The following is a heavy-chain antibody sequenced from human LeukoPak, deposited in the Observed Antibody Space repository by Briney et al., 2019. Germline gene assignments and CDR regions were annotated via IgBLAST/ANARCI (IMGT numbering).Heavy chain of an antibody. Sequence: ASVKVSCKASGYSFSSYYMHWVRQAPGQGLEWMGIINHSGDSTTYAQKFQGRVTMTRDTSTRTVYMELSSLRSDDTAVYYCARENDYGNNWFDPWAQGTLVTVSS. CDR2: INHSGDST. CDR1: GYSFSSYY. V-gene: IGHV1-46*01. J-gene: IGHJ5*02. CDR3: ARENDYGNNWFDP. D-gene: IGHD4-17*01.